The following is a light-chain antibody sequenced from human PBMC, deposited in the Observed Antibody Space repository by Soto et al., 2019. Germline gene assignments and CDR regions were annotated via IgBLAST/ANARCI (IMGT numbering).Light chain of an antibody. CDR3: QQYGSSPIT. CDR2: DAS. J-gene: IGKJ5*01. V-gene: IGKV3-20*01. Sequence: EIVLTQSPATLSLSPGAGSTLSCRASHSVSSYLAWYQQKPGQAPRLLSYDASSRATGIPDRFSGSGSGTDFTLTISRLEPEDFAVYYCQQYGSSPITFGQGTRLEIK. CDR1: HSVSSY.